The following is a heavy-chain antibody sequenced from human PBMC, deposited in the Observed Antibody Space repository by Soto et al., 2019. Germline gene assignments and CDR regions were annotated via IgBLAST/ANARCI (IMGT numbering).Heavy chain of an antibody. Sequence: EAQLLESGGGLVQPGGSLRLSCAASGLTFSSSVMSWVRQAPGKGLEWVSTITGNGGTTFNADSVRGRFTISRDNSKNTVYLQMNSLRAEDTAVYYCAKLRDLAYWGQGTLVTVSS. CDR1: GLTFSSSV. D-gene: IGHD3-16*01. J-gene: IGHJ4*02. V-gene: IGHV3-23*01. CDR2: ITGNGGTT. CDR3: AKLRDLAY.